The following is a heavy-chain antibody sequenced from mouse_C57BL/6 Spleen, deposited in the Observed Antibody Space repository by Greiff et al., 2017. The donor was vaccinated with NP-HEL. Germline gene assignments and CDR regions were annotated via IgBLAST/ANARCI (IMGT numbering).Heavy chain of an antibody. Sequence: EVQGVESGGGLVKPGGSLKLSCAASGFTFSDYGMHWVRQAPEKGLEWVAYISSGSSTIYYADTVKGRFTISRDNAKNTLFLQMTSLRSEDTAMYYCARPFVTTVVDWYFDVWGTGTTVTVSS. CDR3: ARPFVTTVVDWYFDV. CDR2: ISSGSSTI. D-gene: IGHD1-1*01. CDR1: GFTFSDYG. V-gene: IGHV5-17*01. J-gene: IGHJ1*03.